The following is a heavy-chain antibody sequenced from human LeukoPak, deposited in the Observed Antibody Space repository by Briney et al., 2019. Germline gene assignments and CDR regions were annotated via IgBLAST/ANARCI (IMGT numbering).Heavy chain of an antibody. Sequence: SGTLSLTCAVSGGSISSSNWWSGGRQPPGKGLEWIGEIYHSGSTNYNPSLKSRVTISVDKSKNQFSLKLSSVTAADTAVYYCARGLGSGTRAFDIWGQGTMVTVSS. V-gene: IGHV4-4*02. D-gene: IGHD3-10*01. CDR1: GGSISSSNW. CDR2: IYHSGST. J-gene: IGHJ3*02. CDR3: ARGLGSGTRAFDI.